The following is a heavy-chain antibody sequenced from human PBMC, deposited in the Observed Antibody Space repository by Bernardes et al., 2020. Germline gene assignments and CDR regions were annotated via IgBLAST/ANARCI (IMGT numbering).Heavy chain of an antibody. CDR2: INHSGST. J-gene: IGHJ4*02. D-gene: IGHD2-2*01. CDR1: GGSFSGYY. CDR3: ARGGGVVPAAMVHFDY. Sequence: SETLSLTCAVYGGSFSGYYWSWIRQPPGKGLEWIGEINHSGSTNYNPSLKSRVTISVDTSKNQFSLKLSSVTAADTAVYYCARGGGVVPAAMVHFDYWGQGTLVTVSS. V-gene: IGHV4-34*01.